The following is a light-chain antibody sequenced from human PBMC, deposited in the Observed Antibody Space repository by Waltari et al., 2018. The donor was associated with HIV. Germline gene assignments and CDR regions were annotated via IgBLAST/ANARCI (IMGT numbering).Light chain of an antibody. CDR2: ADS. J-gene: IGLJ2*01. CDR1: YIGTKS. Sequence: YEVTQARSVSVTLGQTAKITCGGNYIGTKSVHWYQQRPGQAPTLVIFADSGRPSGVPDLFSGSSSGNLATLSINRFQAGDEADYYCQVWDSGAVIFGGGTKLTV. CDR3: QVWDSGAVI. V-gene: IGLV3-9*01.